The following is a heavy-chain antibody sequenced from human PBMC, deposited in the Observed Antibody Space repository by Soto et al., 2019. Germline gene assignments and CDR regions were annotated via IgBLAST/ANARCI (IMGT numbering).Heavy chain of an antibody. V-gene: IGHV4-4*02. CDR3: ARTPYYYDSSGYSDY. J-gene: IGHJ4*02. Sequence: SETLSLTGAVCYGSISSSYCWSWVRQPPGKGLEWVGEIYHSVSTNYSPSLKSRVTISVDKSKNQFSLKLSSVTAADTAVYYCARTPYYYDSSGYSDYWGQRTLVAFSS. D-gene: IGHD3-22*01. CDR1: YGSISSSYC. CDR2: IYHSVST.